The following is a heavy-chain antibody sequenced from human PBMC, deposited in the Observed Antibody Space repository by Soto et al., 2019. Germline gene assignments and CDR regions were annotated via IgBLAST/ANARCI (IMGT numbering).Heavy chain of an antibody. J-gene: IGHJ4*02. V-gene: IGHV5-51*01. D-gene: IGHD3-16*01. CDR1: GYTFTNHW. CDR2: IFPDDSDS. Sequence: PGESLKISCKAFGYTFTNHWIGWVRQMPGKGLEWMGIIFPDDSDSKYSPSFQGQVTFSVDKSISTAYLQWGSLKASDTAMYYCARTDYDSGTFDSWGQGTLVTVSS. CDR3: ARTDYDSGTFDS.